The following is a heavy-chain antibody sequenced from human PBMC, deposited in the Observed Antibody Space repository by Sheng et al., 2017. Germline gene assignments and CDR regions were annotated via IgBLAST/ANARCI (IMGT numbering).Heavy chain of an antibody. Sequence: EVQLVESGGGLVQPGGSLRLSCAASGFTFSSYAMSWVRQAPGKGLEWVSGICGSGGCTYYADSVKGRFTVSRDNSKKTLYLQMNSLRAEDTALYYCAKKAESGYDYKSRDDCWGQGTLVTVSS. V-gene: IGHV3-23*04. CDR2: ICGSGGCT. CDR1: GFTFSSYA. D-gene: IGHD5-12*01. J-gene: IGHJ4*02. CDR3: AKKAESGYDYKSRDDC.